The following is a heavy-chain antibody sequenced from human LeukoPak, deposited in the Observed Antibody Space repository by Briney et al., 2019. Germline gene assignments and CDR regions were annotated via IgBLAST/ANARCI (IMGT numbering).Heavy chain of an antibody. D-gene: IGHD2-15*01. Sequence: GGSLRLSCAASGFTFSSYWMSWVRQAPGKGLEWVANIKQDGSEKYYVDSVKGRFTISRDNAKNSLYLQMNSLRAEDTAVYYCARVRSDVVVVAAILDYWGQGTLVTVSS. V-gene: IGHV3-7*04. CDR2: IKQDGSEK. CDR1: GFTFSSYW. CDR3: ARVRSDVVVVAAILDY. J-gene: IGHJ4*02.